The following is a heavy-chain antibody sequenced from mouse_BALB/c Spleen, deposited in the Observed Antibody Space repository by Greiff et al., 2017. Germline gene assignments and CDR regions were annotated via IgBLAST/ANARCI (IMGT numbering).Heavy chain of an antibody. CDR1: GFTFSSYT. J-gene: IGHJ4*01. CDR3: TRSYYGYAMDY. CDR2: ISSGGSYT. D-gene: IGHD2-10*01. V-gene: IGHV5-6-4*01. Sequence: EVMLVESGGGLVKPGGSLKLSCAASGFTFSSYTMSWVRQTPEKRLEWVATISSGGSYTYYPDSVKGRFTISRDNAKNTLYLQMSSLKSEDTAMYYCTRSYYGYAMDYWGQGTSVTVSS.